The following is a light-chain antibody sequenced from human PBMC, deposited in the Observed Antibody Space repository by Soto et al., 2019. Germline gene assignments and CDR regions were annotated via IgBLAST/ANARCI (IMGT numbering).Light chain of an antibody. CDR1: QGISRF. Sequence: DIQLTQSPSFLSASVGDRVTIAGRAGQGISRFLVWYQQQPGYAPKVLIYAASTLQSGVPSRFSGSGSGTEFTLTISILQPAHYATYYCQQHNSFPRPFGQGNQLEIK. CDR3: QQHNSFPRP. J-gene: IGKJ2*01. V-gene: IGKV1-9*01. CDR2: AAS.